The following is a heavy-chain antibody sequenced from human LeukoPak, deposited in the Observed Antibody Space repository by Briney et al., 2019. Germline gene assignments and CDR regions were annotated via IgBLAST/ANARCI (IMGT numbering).Heavy chain of an antibody. CDR2: INHSGST. CDR1: GFTFGDYA. J-gene: IGHJ4*02. CDR3: ARDSLYQLTHFDY. D-gene: IGHD2-2*01. Sequence: GSLRLSCTASGFTFGDYAMTWVRQAPGKGLEWIGEINHSGSTNYNPSLKSRVTISVDTSKNQFSLKLSSVTAADTAVYYCARDSLYQLTHFDYWGQGTLVTVSS. V-gene: IGHV4-34*01.